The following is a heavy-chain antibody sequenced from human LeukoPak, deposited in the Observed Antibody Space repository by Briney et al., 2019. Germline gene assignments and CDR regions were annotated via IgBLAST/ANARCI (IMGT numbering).Heavy chain of an antibody. Sequence: PGGSLRLSCAASGFTVSSTYMSWVRQAPGKGLEWVSIISNAGSTYYADSVKGRFTISRDNSKNTVFLQINSLRAEDTAVYYCARDRPGGYYGFDYWGQGTLITVSS. CDR2: ISNAGST. V-gene: IGHV3-53*01. CDR3: ARDRPGGYYGFDY. J-gene: IGHJ4*02. D-gene: IGHD3-22*01. CDR1: GFTVSSTY.